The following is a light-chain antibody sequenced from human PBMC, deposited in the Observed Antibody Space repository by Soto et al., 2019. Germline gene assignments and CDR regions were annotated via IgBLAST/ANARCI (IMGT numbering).Light chain of an antibody. Sequence: QSALTQPPSASGSPGQSVTISCTGTSRDVGGHDYVSWYQQHPGKAPKLMIYELSKRPSGVPDRFSGSKSGNTASLTVYGLQAEDEADYYCSSYVTGNSLIFGGGTKLTVL. CDR3: SSYVTGNSLI. CDR1: SRDVGGHDY. V-gene: IGLV2-8*01. J-gene: IGLJ2*01. CDR2: ELS.